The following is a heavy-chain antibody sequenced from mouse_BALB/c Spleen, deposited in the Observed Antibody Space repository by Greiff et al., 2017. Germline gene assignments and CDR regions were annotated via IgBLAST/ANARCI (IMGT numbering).Heavy chain of an antibody. V-gene: IGHV1-67*01. Sequence: VQLQQSGPELVRPGVSVKISCKGSGYTFTDYAMYWVKQSHAKSLEWIGVISTYYGNRNYNQKFKGKATMTVDKSSSTAYMELARLTSEDSAISYCARVTTATDYFDYWGQGTTLTVSS. D-gene: IGHD1-2*01. CDR2: ISTYYGNR. J-gene: IGHJ2*01. CDR1: GYTFTDYA. CDR3: ARVTTATDYFDY.